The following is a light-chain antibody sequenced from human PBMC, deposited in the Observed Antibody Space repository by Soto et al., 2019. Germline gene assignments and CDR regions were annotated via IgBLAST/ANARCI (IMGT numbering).Light chain of an antibody. CDR3: QQYSCYPLT. CDR1: QSISDF. J-gene: IGKJ4*01. V-gene: IGKV1-5*01. Sequence: DIQMTQSPSTLSASVGDRVTIACRASQSISDFLAWNQRKPGKAPELLIYDASNLETGVPSRFSGSESGTDFTLTITSLQPDDFASYYCQQYSCYPLTFGGGTRVEIK. CDR2: DAS.